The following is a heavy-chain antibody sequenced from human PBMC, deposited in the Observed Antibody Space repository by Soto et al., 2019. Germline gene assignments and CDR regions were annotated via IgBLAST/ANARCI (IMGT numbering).Heavy chain of an antibody. CDR2: ISAYNGNT. D-gene: IGHD2-15*01. CDR3: ATHSRLGYCSGGSCYDY. Sequence: ASVKVSCKASGYTFTSYGVSWVRQATGQGLEWMGWISAYNGNTNYAQKLQGRVTMTTDTSTSTAYMELRSLRSDDTAVYYCATHSRLGYCSGGSCYDYWGQGTLVTVSS. CDR1: GYTFTSYG. J-gene: IGHJ4*02. V-gene: IGHV1-18*01.